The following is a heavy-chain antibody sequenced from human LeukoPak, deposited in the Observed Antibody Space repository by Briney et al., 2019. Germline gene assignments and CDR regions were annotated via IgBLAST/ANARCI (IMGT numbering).Heavy chain of an antibody. CDR1: GRYISSSSYY. V-gene: IGHV4-39*07. CDR2: IYYSGST. D-gene: IGHD2-2*01. CDR3: ARGWGVVVPAAQPLHDAFDI. J-gene: IGHJ3*02. Sequence: SDTLSLTCTVSGRYISSSSYYWGWLRQPPGEGLVWIGGIYYSGSTYYNPSLKSRVTISVDTSKNQHSLKLSSVTAADTAVYYCARGWGVVVPAAQPLHDAFDIWGQGTMVTVSS.